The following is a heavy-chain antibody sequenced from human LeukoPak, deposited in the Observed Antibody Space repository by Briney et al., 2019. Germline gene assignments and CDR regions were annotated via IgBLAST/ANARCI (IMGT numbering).Heavy chain of an antibody. V-gene: IGHV3-30*03. J-gene: IGHJ4*02. CDR3: ARQSLGASGLDH. Sequence: GGSLRLSCALSGFRFNSHHMHWVREAPNKGLEWVAVAPHDRSSPSHAASVNGRFTISRDNSKDTLFLHMDSLRVDDTAIYYCARQSLGASGLDHWGQGVLVTVSS. D-gene: IGHD1-26*01. CDR2: APHDRSSP. CDR1: GFRFNSHH.